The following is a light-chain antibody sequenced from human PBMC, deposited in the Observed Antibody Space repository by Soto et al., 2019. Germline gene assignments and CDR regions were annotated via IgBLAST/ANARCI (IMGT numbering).Light chain of an antibody. V-gene: IGKV3-20*01. CDR2: GAS. J-gene: IGKJ2*01. CDR3: QQYGGSPYT. Sequence: EIVLTQSPGTLSLSPGERATLSCRASQNVRSNYLAWYQRKPGQAPRLLIYGASTRATGIPYRFSGTGSGTDFTLTISRLEPEDFAVYYCQQYGGSPYTFGQGTKLEIK. CDR1: QNVRSNY.